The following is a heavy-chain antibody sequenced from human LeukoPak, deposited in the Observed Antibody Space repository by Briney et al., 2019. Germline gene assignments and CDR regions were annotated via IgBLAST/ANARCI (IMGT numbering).Heavy chain of an antibody. CDR3: ARAPFGELLEYYFDY. D-gene: IGHD3-10*01. V-gene: IGHV4-59*01. J-gene: IGHJ4*02. CDR2: IYYSGST. Sequence: SETLSLTCTVSGGSISSYYWSWIQQPPGKGLEWIGYIYYSGSTNYNPSLKSRVTISVDTSKNQFSLKLSSVTAADTAVYYCARAPFGELLEYYFDYWGQGTLVTVSS. CDR1: GGSISSYY.